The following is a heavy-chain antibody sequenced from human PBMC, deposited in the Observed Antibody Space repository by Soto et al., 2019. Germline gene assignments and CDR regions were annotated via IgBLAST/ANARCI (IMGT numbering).Heavy chain of an antibody. CDR2: IIPIFGTA. V-gene: IGHV1-69*06. CDR3: ARDLPYPPYPSCSASFDWFDP. J-gene: IGHJ5*02. D-gene: IGHD2-2*01. Sequence: SSVKVSCKASGGTFSSYAISWVRQAPGQGLEWMGGIIPIFGTANYAQKFQGRVTITADKSTSTAYMELSSLRSEDTAVYYCARDLPYPPYPSCSASFDWFDPWGQGTLVPVSS. CDR1: GGTFSSYA.